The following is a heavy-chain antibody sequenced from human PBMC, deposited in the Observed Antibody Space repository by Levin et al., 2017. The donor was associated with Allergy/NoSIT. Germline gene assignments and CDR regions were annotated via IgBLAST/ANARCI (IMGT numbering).Heavy chain of an antibody. Sequence: GESLKISCAASGFTFSSYAMSWVRQAPGKGLEWVSAISGSGGSTYYADSVKGRFTISRDNSKNTLYLQMNSLRAEDTAVYYCAKRVVHRDDHDAFDIWGQGTMVTVSS. CDR3: AKRVVHRDDHDAFDI. CDR2: ISGSGGST. V-gene: IGHV3-23*01. CDR1: GFTFSSYA. J-gene: IGHJ3*02. D-gene: IGHD3-3*01.